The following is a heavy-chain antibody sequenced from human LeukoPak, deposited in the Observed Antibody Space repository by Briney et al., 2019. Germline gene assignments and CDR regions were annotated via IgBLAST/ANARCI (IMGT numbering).Heavy chain of an antibody. V-gene: IGHV4-34*01. CDR2: INHSGST. J-gene: IGHJ4*02. Sequence: PSETLSLTCAVYVGSFSGYYWSWIRQPPGKGLEWIGEINHSGSTNYNPSLKSRVTISVDTSKNQFSLKLSSVTAADTAVYYCARHSRRRGYFDWLFRYYFDYWGQGTLVTVSS. CDR1: VGSFSGYY. CDR3: ARHSRRRGYFDWLFRYYFDY. D-gene: IGHD3-9*01.